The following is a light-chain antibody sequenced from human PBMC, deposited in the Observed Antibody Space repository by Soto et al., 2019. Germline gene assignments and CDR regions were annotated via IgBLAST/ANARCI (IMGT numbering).Light chain of an antibody. J-gene: IGKJ1*01. CDR3: QQYGGSSWT. CDR1: QSISISY. V-gene: IGKV3-20*01. CDR2: STS. Sequence: EIVLAQSPGTLSLSPGERATLSCRASQSISISYLAWYQQQPGQAPRLLIYSTSIRATGIPDRFSGSGSGTNFTLTINKLEPGDFAVYYCQQYGGSSWTFGQGTKVDI.